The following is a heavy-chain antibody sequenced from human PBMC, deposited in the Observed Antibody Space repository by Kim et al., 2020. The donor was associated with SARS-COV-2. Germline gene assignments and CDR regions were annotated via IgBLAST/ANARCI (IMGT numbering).Heavy chain of an antibody. J-gene: IGHJ6*02. Sequence: SVKVSCKASGGTFSSYAISWVRQAPGQGLEWMGGIIPIFGTANYAQKFQGRVTITADESTSTAYMELSSLRSEDTAVYYCARARAVAVAGDWPYYYGMDVWGQGTTVTVSS. V-gene: IGHV1-69*13. CDR1: GGTFSSYA. D-gene: IGHD6-19*01. CDR2: IIPIFGTA. CDR3: ARARAVAVAGDWPYYYGMDV.